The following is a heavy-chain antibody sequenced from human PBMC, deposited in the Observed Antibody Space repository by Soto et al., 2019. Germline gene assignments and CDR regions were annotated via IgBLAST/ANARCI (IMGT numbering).Heavy chain of an antibody. V-gene: IGHV3-23*01. Sequence: EVQLLESGGGLVQPGGSLRLSCAASGFTFSSYAMSWVRQAPGKGLEWVSAISGSGGSTYYADSVKGRFTISRDNSKNTLYLQMNCLRAEDTAVYYCAKFQAQIHYYGDYENWFDPWGQGTLVTVSS. J-gene: IGHJ5*02. CDR3: AKFQAQIHYYGDYENWFDP. CDR2: ISGSGGST. CDR1: GFTFSSYA. D-gene: IGHD4-17*01.